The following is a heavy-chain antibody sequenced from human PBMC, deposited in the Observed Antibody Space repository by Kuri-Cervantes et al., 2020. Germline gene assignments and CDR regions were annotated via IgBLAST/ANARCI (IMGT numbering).Heavy chain of an antibody. CDR2: INPNSGGT. CDR3: AKGFHDFWSCYSHGAFDY. Sequence: ASVKVSCKASGYTFTGYYMHWVRQAPGQGLEWMGWINPNSGGTNYAQKFQGRVTMTRDTSISAAYMELSRLRSDDTAVYYCAKGFHDFWSCYSHGAFDYWGQGTLVTVSS. D-gene: IGHD3-3*01. CDR1: GYTFTGYY. J-gene: IGHJ4*02. V-gene: IGHV1-2*02.